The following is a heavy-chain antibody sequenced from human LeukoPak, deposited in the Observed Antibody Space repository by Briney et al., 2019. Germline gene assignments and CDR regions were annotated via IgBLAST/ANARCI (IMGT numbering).Heavy chain of an antibody. J-gene: IGHJ4*02. CDR2: ISGSGGST. CDR3: AKAGMIVVVTAHDY. Sequence: GGSLRLSCPASGFTFSSYGMSWVRQPPGKGLEWASAISGSGGSTYYADSVKGRFTISRDNSKNTLYLQMNSLRAEDTAVYYCAKAGMIVVVTAHDYWGQGTLVTVSS. CDR1: GFTFSSYG. D-gene: IGHD3-22*01. V-gene: IGHV3-23*01.